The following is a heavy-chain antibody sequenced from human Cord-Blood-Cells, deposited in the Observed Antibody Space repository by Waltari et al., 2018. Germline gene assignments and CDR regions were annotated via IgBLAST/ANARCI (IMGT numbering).Heavy chain of an antibody. D-gene: IGHD5-12*01. CDR3: ARRGYASYCDL. J-gene: IGHJ2*01. CDR1: GYTCTGYY. V-gene: IGHV1-2*02. CDR2: INPNRGGT. Sequence: QVQLVQSGAEVKKPGASVKVSCKASGYTCTGYYMHWVRQAPGQELKWMGWINPNRGGTNDAQKFQRRATMTRDTSSRTAYMELSRLRSDATAVYYCARRGYASYCDLWGRGTRVTVSS.